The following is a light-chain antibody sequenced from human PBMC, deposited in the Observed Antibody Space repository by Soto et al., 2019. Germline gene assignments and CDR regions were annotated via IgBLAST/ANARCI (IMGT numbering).Light chain of an antibody. CDR3: NSYTSSTAYV. V-gene: IGLV2-14*01. CDR2: EVS. CDR1: SSDVGRYNY. Sequence: QSALTQPASVSGSPGQSITISCTGASSDVGRYNYVSWYQLHPGKAPKLIIYEVSNRPSGVSNRFSGSKSGNTASLPISGLRAEDEADYYCNSYTSSTAYVFGTGTKLTVL. J-gene: IGLJ1*01.